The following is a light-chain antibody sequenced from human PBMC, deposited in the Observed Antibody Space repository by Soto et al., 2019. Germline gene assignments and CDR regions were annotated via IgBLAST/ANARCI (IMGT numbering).Light chain of an antibody. CDR1: SNDVGGYNY. CDR2: EVS. J-gene: IGLJ1*01. V-gene: IGLV2-8*01. CDR3: CSFAGSSTYV. Sequence: NSNDVGGYNYVSWYQQHPGKAPKLMIYEVSRRPSGVPGRFSGSKSGNTASLTVSGLQEEDEGDYHCCSFAGSSTYVFGTGTKVTVL.